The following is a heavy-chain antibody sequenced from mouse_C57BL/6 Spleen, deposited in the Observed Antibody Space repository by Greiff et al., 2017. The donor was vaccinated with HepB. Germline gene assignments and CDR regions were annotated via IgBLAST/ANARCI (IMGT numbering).Heavy chain of an antibody. Sequence: QVQLQQPGAELVMPGASVKLSCKASGYTFTSYWMHWVKQRPGQGLEWIGEIDPSDSYTNYNQKFKGKSTLTVDKSSSTAYMQLSSLTSEDSAVYYCARKEGYGYGAWFAYWGQGTLVTVSA. V-gene: IGHV1-69*01. J-gene: IGHJ3*01. CDR2: IDPSDSYT. CDR1: GYTFTSYW. CDR3: ARKEGYGYGAWFAY. D-gene: IGHD2-2*01.